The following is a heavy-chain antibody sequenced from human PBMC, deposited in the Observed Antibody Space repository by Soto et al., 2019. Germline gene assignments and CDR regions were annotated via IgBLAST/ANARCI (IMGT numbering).Heavy chain of an antibody. CDR3: ARDFFPSSPAARGSDP. CDR1: GGTFSSYT. V-gene: IGHV1-69*04. D-gene: IGHD2-2*01. CDR2: IIPILGIA. Sequence: ASVKVSCKASGGTFSSYTISWVRQAPGQGLEWMGRIIPILGIANYAQKFQGRVTITADKSTSTAYMELSSLRSEDTAVYYCARDFFPSSPAARGSDPWGQGTLVTVSS. J-gene: IGHJ5*02.